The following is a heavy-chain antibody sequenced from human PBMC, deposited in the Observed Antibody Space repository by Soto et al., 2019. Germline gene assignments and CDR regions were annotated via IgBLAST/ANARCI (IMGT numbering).Heavy chain of an antibody. CDR3: ARACYDSSGYPTDY. D-gene: IGHD3-22*01. Sequence: VQLVESGGGLVKPGGSLRLSCAASGFTFSDYYMSWIRQAPGKGLEWVSYISSSSSYTNYADSVKGRFTISRDNAKNSLYLQMNSLRAEDTAVYYCARACYDSSGYPTDYWGQGTLVTVSS. J-gene: IGHJ4*02. V-gene: IGHV3-11*06. CDR1: GFTFSDYY. CDR2: ISSSSSYT.